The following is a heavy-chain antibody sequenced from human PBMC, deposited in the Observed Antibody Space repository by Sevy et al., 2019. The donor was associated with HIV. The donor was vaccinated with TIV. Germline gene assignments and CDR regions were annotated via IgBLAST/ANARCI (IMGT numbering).Heavy chain of an antibody. CDR1: GFTFRSYG. Sequence: GGSLRLSCAASGFTFRSYGIHWVRQAPGKGLEWVAVISYDGSNKYYADSVKGRFTISRDNYQNTLYLQMNSLRDEDTAVYYCARGDCSSTSCYSTQYHYGMDVWGQGTTVTVSS. D-gene: IGHD2-2*01. CDR3: ARGDCSSTSCYSTQYHYGMDV. CDR2: ISYDGSNK. J-gene: IGHJ6*02. V-gene: IGHV3-30*19.